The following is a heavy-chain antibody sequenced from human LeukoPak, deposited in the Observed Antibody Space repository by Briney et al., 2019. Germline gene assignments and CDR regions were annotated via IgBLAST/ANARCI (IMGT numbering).Heavy chain of an antibody. J-gene: IGHJ6*02. Sequence: PGGSLRLSCTASGFTFGDCAMSWVRQPPGKGLEWIGEINHSGSTNYNPSLKSRVTISVDTSKNQFSLKLSSVTAADTAVYYCARLQDIGVWGQGTTVTVSS. CDR3: ARLQDIGV. CDR1: GFTFGDCA. CDR2: INHSGST. D-gene: IGHD2-15*01. V-gene: IGHV4-34*01.